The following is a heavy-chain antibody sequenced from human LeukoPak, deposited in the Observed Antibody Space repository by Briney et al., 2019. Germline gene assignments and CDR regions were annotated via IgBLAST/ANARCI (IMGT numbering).Heavy chain of an antibody. Sequence: GGSLRLSCAASGFNFRSYGMHWVRQAPGKGLEWVSAISNNGGYTYYADSVQGRFTISRDNSKSTLCLQMNSLRAEDTAVYYCAKDAPVLVVTLNPFDYWGQGTLVTVSS. CDR2: ISNNGGYT. V-gene: IGHV3-23*01. J-gene: IGHJ4*02. CDR1: GFNFRSYG. CDR3: AKDAPVLVVTLNPFDY. D-gene: IGHD3-22*01.